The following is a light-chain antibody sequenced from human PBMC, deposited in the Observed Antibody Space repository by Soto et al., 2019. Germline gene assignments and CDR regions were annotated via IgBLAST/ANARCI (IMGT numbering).Light chain of an antibody. CDR2: GTS. CDR1: QSVSSSS. J-gene: IGKJ1*01. V-gene: IGKV3-20*01. Sequence: EIVLTQSPGTLSLSPGERATLSCRASQSVSSSSLAWYQQKPGQAPRLLIYGTSSRATGIPDRFSGSGSGTDFTLTISRLEPEDYAVYYCQKYGSSLWTVRQGTKVDIK. CDR3: QKYGSSLWT.